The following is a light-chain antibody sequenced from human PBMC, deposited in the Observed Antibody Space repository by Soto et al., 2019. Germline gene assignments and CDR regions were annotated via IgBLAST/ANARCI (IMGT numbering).Light chain of an antibody. J-gene: IGKJ1*01. CDR3: QQYADWPTT. CDR2: GAS. Sequence: IVMTQSPVTLSVFPWERATLSCRASQSVGATVAWYHQRPGQAPRLLISGASTRATGVPARVSASGSGTAFTLTITSLQSDDFGVYYCQQYADWPTTFGQGTKVDI. V-gene: IGKV3-15*01. CDR1: QSVGAT.